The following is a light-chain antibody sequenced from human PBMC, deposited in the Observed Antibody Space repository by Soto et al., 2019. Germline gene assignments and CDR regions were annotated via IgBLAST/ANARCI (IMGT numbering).Light chain of an antibody. Sequence: EIVLTQSAGTLSLSGGERATLSCRASQSVSSSDLAWLQQKPGQSPRLLIYGASNRATGIPDRFSGSGSGTDFTLTMSRLQPEEFAVNYGQQYGSSGTFGQGTKVDIK. CDR1: QSVSSSD. V-gene: IGKV3-20*01. CDR3: QQYGSSGT. CDR2: GAS. J-gene: IGKJ1*01.